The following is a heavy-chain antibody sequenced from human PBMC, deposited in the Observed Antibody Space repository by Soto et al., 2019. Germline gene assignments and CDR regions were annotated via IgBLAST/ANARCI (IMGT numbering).Heavy chain of an antibody. CDR1: GGSISSSSYY. CDR2: IYYSGST. D-gene: IGHD6-6*01. CDR3: ASSTHSSSYVVIG. Sequence: PSETLSLTCTVSGGSISSSSYYWGWIRQPPGKGLEWIGSIYYSGSTYYNPSLKSRVTISVDTSKNQFSLKLSSVTAADTAVYYCASSTHSSSYVVIGWGQGTLVTVSS. V-gene: IGHV4-39*01. J-gene: IGHJ4*02.